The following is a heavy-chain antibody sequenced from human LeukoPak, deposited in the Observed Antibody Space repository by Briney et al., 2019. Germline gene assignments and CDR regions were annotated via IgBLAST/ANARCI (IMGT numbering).Heavy chain of an antibody. D-gene: IGHD2-15*01. Sequence: GGSLRLSCAASGFTFSSYSMNWVRQAPGQGLEWVSSISSSSSYIYYADSVKGRFTISRDNAKNSLYLQMNSLRAEDTAVYYCARDAGVYCSGVSCYEGFNWFDPWGQGTLVTVSS. CDR3: ARDAGVYCSGVSCYEGFNWFDP. CDR1: GFTFSSYS. V-gene: IGHV3-21*01. CDR2: ISSSSSYI. J-gene: IGHJ5*02.